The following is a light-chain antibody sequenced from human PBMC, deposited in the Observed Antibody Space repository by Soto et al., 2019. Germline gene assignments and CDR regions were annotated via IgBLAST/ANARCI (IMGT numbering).Light chain of an antibody. CDR3: ASYTSTTTLVV. Sequence: HSALTQPASVSGSPGQSITISCTGTSSDIGRYNYVSWYQQHPGKAPRLVISGVNKRPSGISNRFSGSKSGNTASLTISGLQADDEAIYYCASYTSTTTLVVFGGGTKLTVL. CDR1: SSDIGRYNY. CDR2: GVN. V-gene: IGLV2-14*01. J-gene: IGLJ2*01.